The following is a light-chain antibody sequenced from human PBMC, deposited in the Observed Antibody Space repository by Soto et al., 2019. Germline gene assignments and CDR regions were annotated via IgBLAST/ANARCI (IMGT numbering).Light chain of an antibody. J-gene: IGKJ1*01. CDR2: WAS. CDR1: QSVLYTSNNKNY. Sequence: DIVMTQSPDSLPVSLGERATINCKSSQSVLYTSNNKNYLAWVQQKPGQPPRLLIYWASTRGSGVPDRFSGSGSGSDFTLTISSLQAEDVAVYSCQQYYSAPWTFGQGTRVEIK. CDR3: QQYYSAPWT. V-gene: IGKV4-1*01.